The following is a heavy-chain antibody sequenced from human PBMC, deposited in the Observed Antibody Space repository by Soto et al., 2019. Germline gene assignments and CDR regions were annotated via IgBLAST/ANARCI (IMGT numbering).Heavy chain of an antibody. CDR3: AKGPYDYDSSGYYGSVAFDI. V-gene: IGHV3-30*18. CDR2: ISYDGSNK. J-gene: IGHJ3*02. D-gene: IGHD3-22*01. Sequence: QVQLVESGGGVVQPGRSLRLSCAASGFTFSSYGMHWVRQAPGKGLEWVAVISYDGSNKYYADSVKGRFTISRDNSKNTLYLQMNSLRAEDTAVYYCAKGPYDYDSSGYYGSVAFDIWGQGTMVTVSS. CDR1: GFTFSSYG.